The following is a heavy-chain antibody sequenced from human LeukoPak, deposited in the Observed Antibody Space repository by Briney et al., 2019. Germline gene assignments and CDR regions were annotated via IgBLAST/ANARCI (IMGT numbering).Heavy chain of an antibody. Sequence: SETLSLTCTVSGGSLSDHYWSWIRQSPGRGLEWIGNIWTSGITKYNPSLNSRVTILIDTSKSQVYLKVRSMTAADTAVYYCARQAQDGTDNYFDPWGQGTLVTVSS. D-gene: IGHD1-14*01. CDR1: GGSLSDHY. V-gene: IGHV4-4*09. CDR3: ARQAQDGTDNYFDP. J-gene: IGHJ5*02. CDR2: IWTSGIT.